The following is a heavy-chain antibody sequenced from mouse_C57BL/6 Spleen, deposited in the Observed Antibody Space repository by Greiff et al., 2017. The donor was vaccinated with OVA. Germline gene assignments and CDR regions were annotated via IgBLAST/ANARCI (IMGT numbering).Heavy chain of an antibody. CDR2: INPNNGGT. CDR1: GYTFTDYY. Sequence: EVQLQQSGPELVKPGASVKISCKASGYTFTDYYMNWMKQSHGKSLEWIGDINPNNGGTSYNQKFKGKATLTVDKSSSTAYMELRSLTSEDSAVYYCAYGSSYWFAYWGQGTLVTVSA. V-gene: IGHV1-26*01. CDR3: AYGSSYWFAY. J-gene: IGHJ3*01. D-gene: IGHD1-1*01.